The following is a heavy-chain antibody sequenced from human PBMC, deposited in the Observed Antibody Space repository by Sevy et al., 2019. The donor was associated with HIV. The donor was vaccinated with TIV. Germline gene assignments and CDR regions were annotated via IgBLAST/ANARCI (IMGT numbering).Heavy chain of an antibody. CDR2: VNSDGST. CDR1: GYTFSNYW. CDR3: VGANSWEVY. Sequence: GGSLRLSCEGSGYTFSNYWMHWVRQAPGKGLEWVSRVNSDGSTAYADSVKGRFTISRDNAENTMSLQMNSLRAEDTALYYRVGANSWEVYWGQGTLVTDSS. V-gene: IGHV3-74*01. J-gene: IGHJ4*02. D-gene: IGHD6-13*01.